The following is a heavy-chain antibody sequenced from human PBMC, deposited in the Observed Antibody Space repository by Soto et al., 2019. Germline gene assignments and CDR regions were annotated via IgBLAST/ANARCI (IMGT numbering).Heavy chain of an antibody. J-gene: IGHJ4*02. CDR2: IYPGDSDA. V-gene: IGHV5-51*01. CDR1: GFSFTTHW. D-gene: IGHD2-15*01. CDR3: ARRYCIAGNCYLDY. Sequence: GESLKISCQGSGFSFTTHWIVWVRQMSGEGLEWMGIIYPGDSDARYSPSFQGQVTFSADKTINTAYLQWSGLKASDTAMYYCARRYCIAGNCYLDYRAQRTPVTVSS.